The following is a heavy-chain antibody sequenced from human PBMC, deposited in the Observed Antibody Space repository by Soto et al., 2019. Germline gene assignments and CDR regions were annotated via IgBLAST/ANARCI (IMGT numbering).Heavy chain of an antibody. CDR3: ARDLDYYYGSGPYPPHNWFDP. J-gene: IGHJ5*02. Sequence: SVKVSCKASGGTFSSYAISWVRQAPGQGLEWMGGIIPIFGTANYAQKFQGRVTITADESTSTAYMELSSLRSEDTAVYYCARDLDYYYGSGPYPPHNWFDPWGQGTLVTVSS. CDR1: GGTFSSYA. D-gene: IGHD3-10*01. CDR2: IIPIFGTA. V-gene: IGHV1-69*13.